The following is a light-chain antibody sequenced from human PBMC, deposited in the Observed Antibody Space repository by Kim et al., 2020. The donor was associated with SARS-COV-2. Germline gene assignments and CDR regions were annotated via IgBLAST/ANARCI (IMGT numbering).Light chain of an antibody. Sequence: SSELTQDPAVSVALGQTVRITCQGDSLRSYYATWYQQKPRLAPVLVIYGRNSRPSGVPDRFSGSTSGNTASLTISGAQAEDEADFYCQSRDSGGNVVFGGGTQLTVL. CDR2: GRN. CDR3: QSRDSGGNVV. J-gene: IGLJ2*01. V-gene: IGLV3-19*01. CDR1: SLRSYY.